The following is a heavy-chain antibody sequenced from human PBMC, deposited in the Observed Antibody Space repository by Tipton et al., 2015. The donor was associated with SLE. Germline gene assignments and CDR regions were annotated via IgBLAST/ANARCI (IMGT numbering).Heavy chain of an antibody. Sequence: SLRLSCAASGFTFSNAWMSWVRQAPGKGLEWVAVISYDGSNKYYADSVKGRFTISRDNSKNTLYLQMNSLRAEDTAVYYCAKPSMVRGVILYYFDYWGQGTLVTVSS. D-gene: IGHD3-10*01. V-gene: IGHV3-30*18. CDR3: AKPSMVRGVILYYFDY. J-gene: IGHJ4*02. CDR1: GFTFSNAW. CDR2: ISYDGSNK.